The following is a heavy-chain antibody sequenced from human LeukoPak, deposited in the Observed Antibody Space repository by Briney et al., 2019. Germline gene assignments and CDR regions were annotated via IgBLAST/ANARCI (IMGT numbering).Heavy chain of an antibody. CDR3: ARLGFGEPHFDP. V-gene: IGHV4-59*08. D-gene: IGHD3-10*01. Sequence: SETLSLTCTVSGGSINSHYWSWIRQPPGKGLEWIGNIYYSGSTNYNPSLKSRVTISVDTSKNQFSLKLSSVTAADTAVYYCARLGFGEPHFDPWRQGTLVTVS. CDR2: IYYSGST. CDR1: GGSINSHY. J-gene: IGHJ5*02.